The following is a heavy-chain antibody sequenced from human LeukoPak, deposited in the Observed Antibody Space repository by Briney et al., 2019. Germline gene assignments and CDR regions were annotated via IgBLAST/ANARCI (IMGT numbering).Heavy chain of an antibody. D-gene: IGHD3-22*01. V-gene: IGHV4-61*02. CDR3: ARGPYSYDSSGAFDI. CDR1: GVSITSGTYY. CDR2: IYSTGRV. Sequence: PSETLSLTCTVSGVSITSGTYYWTWIRQPAGKGLEWIGRIYSTGRVNYNPSLKSRVTISVDTSKNQFSLKLSSVTAADTAVYFCARGPYSYDSSGAFDIWGQGTMVTVSS. J-gene: IGHJ3*02.